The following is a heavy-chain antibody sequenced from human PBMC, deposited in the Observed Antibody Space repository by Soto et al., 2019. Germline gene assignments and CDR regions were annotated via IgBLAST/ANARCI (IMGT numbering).Heavy chain of an antibody. CDR1: GGSISSYY. CDR3: ARDLRITMVRGVIITSLLPFAP. Sequence: PSETLSLTCTVSGGSISSYYWSWIRQPPGKGLEWIGYIYYSGSTNYNPSLKSRVTISVDTSKNQFSLKLSSVTAADTAVYYCARDLRITMVRGVIITSLLPFAPWGQGTLVTVS. J-gene: IGHJ5*02. V-gene: IGHV4-59*01. CDR2: IYYSGST. D-gene: IGHD3-10*01.